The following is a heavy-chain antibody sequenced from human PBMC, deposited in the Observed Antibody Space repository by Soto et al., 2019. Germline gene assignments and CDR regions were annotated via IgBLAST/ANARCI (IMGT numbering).Heavy chain of an antibody. Sequence: QVQLAQSAGEVKKPGASVKVSCKTSTYTFTNYGITWVRQAPGQGLEWMGWINSYNGNTDYVQKFQGRVTMTTDTSTRTAFMELRSLRSDDTAVYYCARAIAGGYGHTTLDYWGQGTLITVSS. CDR2: INSYNGNT. V-gene: IGHV1-18*01. CDR3: ARAIAGGYGHTTLDY. CDR1: TYTFTNYG. D-gene: IGHD5-18*01. J-gene: IGHJ4*02.